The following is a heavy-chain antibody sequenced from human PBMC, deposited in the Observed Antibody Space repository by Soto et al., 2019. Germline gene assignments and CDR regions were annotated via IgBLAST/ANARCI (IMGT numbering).Heavy chain of an antibody. Sequence: QVQLQESGPELVKPSQTLSLTCSVSGGSITTNGHYWTWIRQHPGQGLEWIAYIYYTGNSYLNPYLKSPLSISTDTAKTHFSLELRSATAADTAVYYSARAQWGFDSWGQGTLVTVSS. D-gene: IGHD6-19*01. J-gene: IGHJ4*02. CDR1: GGSITTNGHY. V-gene: IGHV4-31*01. CDR2: IYYTGNS. CDR3: ARAQWGFDS.